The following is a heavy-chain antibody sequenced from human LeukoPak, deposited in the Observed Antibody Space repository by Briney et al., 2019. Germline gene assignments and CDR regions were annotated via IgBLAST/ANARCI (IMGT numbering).Heavy chain of an antibody. CDR2: ISSSSSYI. CDR1: GFTFSSYS. Sequence: GGSLRLSCAASGFTFSSYSMNWVRQAPGKGLEWVSSISSSSSYIYYADSVKGRFPISRDNAKNSLYLQMNSLRAEDTAVYYCARVLGGAFDIWGQGTIVTVSS. V-gene: IGHV3-21*01. CDR3: ARVLGGAFDI. J-gene: IGHJ3*02. D-gene: IGHD2-15*01.